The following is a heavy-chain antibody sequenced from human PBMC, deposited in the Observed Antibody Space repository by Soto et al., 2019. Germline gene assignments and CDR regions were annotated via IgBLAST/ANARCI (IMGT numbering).Heavy chain of an antibody. V-gene: IGHV3-23*01. CDR1: GFNFSSYV. Sequence: GGTLRISCAVSGFNFSSYVMSWDRQAPGKGLEWVSAISGSGGSTYYADSVKGRFTISRDNSKNTLYLQMNSLRADDTAVYYCAKVGYYDSSGHNWFDPWGQGTLVTVS. J-gene: IGHJ5*02. CDR2: ISGSGGST. CDR3: AKVGYYDSSGHNWFDP. D-gene: IGHD3-22*01.